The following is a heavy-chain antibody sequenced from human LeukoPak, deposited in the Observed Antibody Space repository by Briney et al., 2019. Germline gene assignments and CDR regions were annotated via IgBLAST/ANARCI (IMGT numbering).Heavy chain of an antibody. J-gene: IGHJ5*02. CDR3: ARCPPSRITIFGVVITENWFDP. Sequence: GASVKVSCKASGYTFTGYYMHWVRQAPGQGLEWMGWINPNSGGTNYAQKFQGRVTMTRDTSISTAYMELSSLRSEDTAVYYCARCPPSRITIFGVVITENWFDPWGQGTLVTVSS. V-gene: IGHV1-2*02. D-gene: IGHD3-3*01. CDR1: GYTFTGYY. CDR2: INPNSGGT.